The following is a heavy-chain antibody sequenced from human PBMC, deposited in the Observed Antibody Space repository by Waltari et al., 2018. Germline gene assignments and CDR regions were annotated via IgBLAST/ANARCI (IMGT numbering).Heavy chain of an antibody. V-gene: IGHV3-30-3*01. CDR2: ISSDGTYK. CDR1: GFTVRNYA. Sequence: QVQLVESGGGVVQPGKSLRLSCAASGFTVRNYAMHWVRQAPGKGLEWVTVISSDGTYKSYADPVKGRFTISRDNSKNTLFLQMNSLTTEDTALYYCASVAAADFDYWGQGTLVTVSS. J-gene: IGHJ4*02. CDR3: ASVAAADFDY. D-gene: IGHD6-13*01.